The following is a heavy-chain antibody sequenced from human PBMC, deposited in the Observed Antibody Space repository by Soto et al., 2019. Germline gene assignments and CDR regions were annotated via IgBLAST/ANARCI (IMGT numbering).Heavy chain of an antibody. CDR3: TRHNSAC. V-gene: IGHV3-73*01. CDR1: GFDFSTSA. J-gene: IGHJ4*02. CDR2: IRSKPNNYAT. D-gene: IGHD2-21*01. Sequence: EVQLVESGGGLVQPGGSLKLSCAASGFDFSTSAMHWVRQASGKGLEWVGRIRSKPNNYATAYAASVEGRFTISRDDSKNTAYLQMNSLKTEDTAVYFCTRHNSACWGQGTLVTVSS.